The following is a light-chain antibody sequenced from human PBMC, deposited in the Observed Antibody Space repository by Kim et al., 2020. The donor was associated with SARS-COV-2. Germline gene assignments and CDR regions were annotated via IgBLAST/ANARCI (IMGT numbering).Light chain of an antibody. V-gene: IGKV3-20*01. CDR2: GTS. CDR1: QSGTSTY. CDR3: QQFGSSRTWT. J-gene: IGKJ1*01. Sequence: PGDLATLSCRASQSGTSTYVAWYQQKPGQAPRLLIYGTSTRAAGIPGRFSGSGSGTEYTLTINRLEPEDFAIYYCQQFGSSRTWTFGQGTKVDIK.